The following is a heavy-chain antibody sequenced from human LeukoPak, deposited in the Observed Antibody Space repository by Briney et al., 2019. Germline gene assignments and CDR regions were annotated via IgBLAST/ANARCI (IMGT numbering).Heavy chain of an antibody. D-gene: IGHD1-26*01. J-gene: IGHJ4*02. CDR2: IIPILGIA. CDR1: GYSFTSYW. Sequence: KPGESLKISCKGSGYSFTSYWIGWVRQMPGKGLEWMGRIIPILGIATYAQKFQGRVTITADKSTSTAYMELSSLRSEDTAVHYCARDSVGAPFDYWGQGTLVTVSS. V-gene: IGHV1-69*04. CDR3: ARDSVGAPFDY.